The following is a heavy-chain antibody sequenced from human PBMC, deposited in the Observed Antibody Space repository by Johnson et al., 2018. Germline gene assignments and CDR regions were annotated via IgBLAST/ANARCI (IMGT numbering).Heavy chain of an antibody. Sequence: VQLVQSGGGLVQPGGSLRLSCAASEFTFSSYWMSWVRQAPGKGLEWVAHIRRDGSETYYVDYVKGRFSISRDNAKNSLYLEMNSLRAGDTAVYYCARETSYYGRAMDVWGQGTTVTVSS. CDR1: EFTFSSYW. CDR2: IRRDGSET. D-gene: IGHD1-26*01. V-gene: IGHV3-7*01. CDR3: ARETSYYGRAMDV. J-gene: IGHJ6*02.